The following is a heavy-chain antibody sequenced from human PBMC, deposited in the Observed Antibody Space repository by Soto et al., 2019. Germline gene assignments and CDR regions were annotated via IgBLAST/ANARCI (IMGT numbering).Heavy chain of an antibody. J-gene: IGHJ4*02. Sequence: SRVSQKQRKGLEWVSAISGSGGSTYYADSVKGRFTISRDNSKNTLYLQMNSLRAEDTAVYYCEKNPVVTATYYFDYWGQGTLVTVSS. CDR2: ISGSGGST. V-gene: IGHV3-23*01. D-gene: IGHD2-21*02. CDR3: EKNPVVTATYYFDY.